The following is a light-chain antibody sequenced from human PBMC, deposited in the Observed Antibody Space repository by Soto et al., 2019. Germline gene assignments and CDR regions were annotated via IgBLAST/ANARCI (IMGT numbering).Light chain of an antibody. CDR1: QSVGSS. Sequence: EIVLTQSPATLSLSPGERATLSCRASQSVGSSLAWYQQKPGQAPRLLIYGASSRATGIPDRFSGSGSGTDFNLTISRMEPEDFAVYYCKKYGSSLVTFGQGTRLEIK. CDR3: KKYGSSLVT. J-gene: IGKJ5*01. CDR2: GAS. V-gene: IGKV3-20*01.